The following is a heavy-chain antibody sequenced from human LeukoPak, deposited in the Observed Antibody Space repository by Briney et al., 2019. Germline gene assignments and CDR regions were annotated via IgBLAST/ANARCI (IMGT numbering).Heavy chain of an antibody. CDR2: INPSGGST. Sequence: ASVKVSCKASGYTFTNYGISWVRQAPGQGLEWMGIINPSGGSTSYAQKFQGRVTMTRDMSTSTVYMELSSLRSEDTAVYYCARAYYDSSGYNFDYWGQGTLVTVSS. J-gene: IGHJ4*02. CDR3: ARAYYDSSGYNFDY. CDR1: GYTFTNYG. D-gene: IGHD3-22*01. V-gene: IGHV1-46*01.